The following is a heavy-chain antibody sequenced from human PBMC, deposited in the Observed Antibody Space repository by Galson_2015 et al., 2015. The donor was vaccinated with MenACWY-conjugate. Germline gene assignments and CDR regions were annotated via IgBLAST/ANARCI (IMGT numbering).Heavy chain of an antibody. CDR3: AKDEASSWYDY. Sequence: SVKVSCKASGYTFTKNYIHWVRQAPGQGLEWMGMINPNYGSTSYAQKFQDRVTFRRDTSTTTAYMELTSLTSDDTAVYYCAKDEASSWYDYWGQGTLVTVSS. CDR1: GYTFTKNY. D-gene: IGHD6-13*01. V-gene: IGHV1-46*01. CDR2: INPNYGST. J-gene: IGHJ4*02.